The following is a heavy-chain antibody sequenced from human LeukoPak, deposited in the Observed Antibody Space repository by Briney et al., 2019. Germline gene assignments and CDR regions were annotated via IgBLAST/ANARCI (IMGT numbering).Heavy chain of an antibody. CDR3: ARLHATVATNPRYWYFDL. Sequence: SETLSLTCTVSGGSISSSRYYWGWIRQPPGKGLEWIGSFYYSGSTYYSPSLKGRVTISVDTSKNQFSLKLRSVTAADTAVYYCARLHATVATNPRYWYFDLWGRGTLVTVSS. V-gene: IGHV4-39*01. CDR2: FYYSGST. CDR1: GGSISSSRYY. D-gene: IGHD4-23*01. J-gene: IGHJ2*01.